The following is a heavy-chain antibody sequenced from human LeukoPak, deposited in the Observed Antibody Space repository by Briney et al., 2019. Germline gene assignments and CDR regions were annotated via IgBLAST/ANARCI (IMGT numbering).Heavy chain of an antibody. D-gene: IGHD3-10*01. CDR1: GFTFSSYS. Sequence: GGSLRLSCAASGFTFSSYSMNWVRQAPGKGLEWVSYISSSSTIYYTDSVKGRFTISRDNVKNSLYLQMNSLRAEDTAVYYCARETTYYYGSGSMDVWGKGTTVTVSS. CDR2: ISSSSTI. V-gene: IGHV3-48*01. CDR3: ARETTYYYGSGSMDV. J-gene: IGHJ6*03.